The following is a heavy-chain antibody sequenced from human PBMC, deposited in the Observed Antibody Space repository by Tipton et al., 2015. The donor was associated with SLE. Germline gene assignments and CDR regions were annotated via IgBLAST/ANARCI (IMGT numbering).Heavy chain of an antibody. Sequence: SLRLSCAASGFTFSSFGMHWVRQAPGKGLEWVAVIWYDGSNKYHADSVKGRFTISRDNSKNTLYLQMDSLKPEDTGLYFCSRGDLFCSGGNCHSVSLDYWGQGTQVTVSS. CDR1: GFTFSSFG. CDR2: IWYDGSNK. D-gene: IGHD2-15*01. J-gene: IGHJ4*02. CDR3: SRGDLFCSGGNCHSVSLDY. V-gene: IGHV3-33*01.